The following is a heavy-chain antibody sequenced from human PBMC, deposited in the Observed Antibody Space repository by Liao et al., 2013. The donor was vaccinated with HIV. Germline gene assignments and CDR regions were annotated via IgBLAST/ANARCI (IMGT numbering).Heavy chain of an antibody. CDR3: ARDRRPYYFDY. Sequence: QVQLQESGPGLMKPSQTLSLTCTLSGGSISSRSYYWNWIRQPAGKGLEWIGRIYTSGSTNYNPFLKSRVTISVDTSKNQFSLKLSSVTAADTAVYYCARDRRPYYFDYWGQGTLVTVSS. CDR2: IYTSGST. V-gene: IGHV4-61*02. CDR1: GGSISSRSYY. J-gene: IGHJ4*02.